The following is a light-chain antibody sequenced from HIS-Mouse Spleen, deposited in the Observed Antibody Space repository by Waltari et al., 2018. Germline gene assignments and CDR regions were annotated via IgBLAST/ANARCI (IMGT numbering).Light chain of an antibody. CDR3: SSYAGSNNYV. V-gene: IGLV2-8*01. CDR2: EFR. CDR1: SIYVGGYND. J-gene: IGLJ1*01. Sequence: QSALTQPPSASGSPGQSVTISCTAASIYVGGYNDVCWYQQHPGKATKLMIYEFRKRPSGVPDRFSGSNSGNTASLTVSGLQAEDEADYYCSSYAGSNNYVFGTGTKVTVL.